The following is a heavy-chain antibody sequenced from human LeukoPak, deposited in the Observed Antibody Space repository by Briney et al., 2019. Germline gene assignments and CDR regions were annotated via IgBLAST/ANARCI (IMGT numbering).Heavy chain of an antibody. J-gene: IGHJ6*04. CDR1: GYTFTSYG. CDR3: AREKVWGCSYRDGPYYGMDV. CDR2: ISAYNGNT. V-gene: IGHV1-18*04. D-gene: IGHD5-18*01. Sequence: ASVKVSCKASGYTFTSYGISWVRQAPGQGLEWMGWISAYNGNTNYAQKLQGRVTMTTDTSTSTAYMELRSLRSDDTAVYYCAREKVWGCSYRDGPYYGMDVWGKGTTVTVSS.